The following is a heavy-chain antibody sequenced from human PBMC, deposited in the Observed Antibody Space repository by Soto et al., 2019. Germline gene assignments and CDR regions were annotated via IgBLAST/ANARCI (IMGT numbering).Heavy chain of an antibody. CDR3: ARLIHCKTTSCYFDY. Sequence: QLQLQESGPGLVKPSETLSLTCTVSGGSIRSSSYYWAWVRQPPGKGLEWIGSIYYSGTTYNNPSLKSRVTISQDTSKNQFSLKLSSVTAADTAVFYCARLIHCKTTSCYFDYWGQGTLVTVSS. CDR1: GGSIRSSSYY. V-gene: IGHV4-39*01. J-gene: IGHJ4*02. CDR2: IYYSGTT. D-gene: IGHD2-2*01.